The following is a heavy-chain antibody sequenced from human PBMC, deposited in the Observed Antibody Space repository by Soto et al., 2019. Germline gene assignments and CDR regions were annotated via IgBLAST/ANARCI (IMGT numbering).Heavy chain of an antibody. CDR1: GGSISSGDYY. Sequence: PSETLSLTCTVSGGSISSGDYYWSWIRQPPGKGLEWIGYIYYSGSTYYNPSLKSRVTISVDTSKNQFSLKLSSVTAADTAVYYCASVIKTPRSNWFDPWGQGTLVTVSS. CDR2: IYYSGST. D-gene: IGHD2-15*01. V-gene: IGHV4-30-4*01. CDR3: ASVIKTPRSNWFDP. J-gene: IGHJ5*02.